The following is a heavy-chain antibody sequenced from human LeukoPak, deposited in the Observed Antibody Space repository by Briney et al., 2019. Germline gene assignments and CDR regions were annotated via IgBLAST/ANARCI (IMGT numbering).Heavy chain of an antibody. V-gene: IGHV3-53*01. J-gene: IGHJ4*02. CDR1: GFTVSSNY. CDR3: ARAHSSSDYFDY. D-gene: IGHD6-19*01. CDR2: IYTGGSA. Sequence: GGPLRLSCAASGFTVSSNYMNWVRQAPGMGLEWVSVIYTGGSAYYADSVKGRFTISRDNSKNMLYLQMNSLRAEDTAVYYCARAHSSSDYFDYWGQGILVIVSS.